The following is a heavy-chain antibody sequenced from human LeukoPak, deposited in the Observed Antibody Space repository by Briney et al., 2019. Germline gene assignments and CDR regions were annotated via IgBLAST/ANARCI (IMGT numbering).Heavy chain of an antibody. Sequence: SETLSLTCTVSGGSISGSSYYRAWIRQPPGKGLEWIGSGFYSGSAYYNPSLKSRVTIFVDTSKNQFSLNLSSVTAADTAVYYCARLRGAMTPVTSDFDYWGQGTLVTVSS. J-gene: IGHJ4*02. D-gene: IGHD4-17*01. CDR2: GFYSGSA. CDR1: GGSISGSSYY. V-gene: IGHV4-39*01. CDR3: ARLRGAMTPVTSDFDY.